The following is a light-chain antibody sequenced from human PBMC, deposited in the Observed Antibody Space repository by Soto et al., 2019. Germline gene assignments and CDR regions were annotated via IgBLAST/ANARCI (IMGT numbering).Light chain of an antibody. CDR1: QSINSNY. J-gene: IGKJ5*01. CDR2: DTS. Sequence: EIVLTQSPATLSLSPGERATLSCGASQSINSNYLAWYQQKPGLAPRLVIYDTSRRGLGIPDRLTGSGSGTDFTLTISRLEPEESAIYYCQQYGSSPTFGQGTRLEIK. CDR3: QQYGSSPT. V-gene: IGKV3D-20*01.